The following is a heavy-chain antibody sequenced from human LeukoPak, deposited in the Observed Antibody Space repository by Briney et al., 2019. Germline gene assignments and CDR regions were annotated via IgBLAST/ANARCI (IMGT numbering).Heavy chain of an antibody. CDR3: AREESHTFYGDHAPGGP. J-gene: IGHJ5*02. D-gene: IGHD4-17*01. V-gene: IGHV4-34*01. CDR2: INHSGST. CDR1: GGSFSGYY. Sequence: PSETLSLTCAVYGGSFSGYYWSWIRQPPGKGLEWIGEINHSGSTNYNPSLKSRVTISVDTSKNQFSLKLSSVTAADTAVYYCAREESHTFYGDHAPGGPWGQGTLVTVSS.